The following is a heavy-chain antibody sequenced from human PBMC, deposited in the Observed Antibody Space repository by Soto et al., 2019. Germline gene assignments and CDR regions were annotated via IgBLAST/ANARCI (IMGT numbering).Heavy chain of an antibody. CDR1: GGTFSSYA. J-gene: IGHJ5*02. V-gene: IGHV1-69*13. Sequence: QVQLLQSGAEVKRPGASVKVSCKASGGTFSSYAISWVRQAPGQGLEWMGGIIPIFGTANYAQKFQGRVTITADESTSTAYMELSSLRSEDTAVYYCARDRSSGYSYGYGIGFWFDPWGQGTLVTVSS. CDR2: IIPIFGTA. D-gene: IGHD5-18*01. CDR3: ARDRSSGYSYGYGIGFWFDP.